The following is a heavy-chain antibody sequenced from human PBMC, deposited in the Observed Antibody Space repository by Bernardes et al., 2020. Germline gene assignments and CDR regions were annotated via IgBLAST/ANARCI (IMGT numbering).Heavy chain of an antibody. J-gene: IGHJ2*01. D-gene: IGHD4-17*01. CDR3: AKQRDYGDYGADWYFDL. CDR2: ISGSGGST. CDR1: GFTFSSYA. V-gene: IGHV3-23*01. Sequence: GSLRLSCAASGFTFSSYAMSWVRQAPGKGLEWVSAISGSGGSTYYADSVKGRFTISRDNSKNTLYLQMNSLRAEDTAVYYCAKQRDYGDYGADWYFDLWGRGTLVTVSS.